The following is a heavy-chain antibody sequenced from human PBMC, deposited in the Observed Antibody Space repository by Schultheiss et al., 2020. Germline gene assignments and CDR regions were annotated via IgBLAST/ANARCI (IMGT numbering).Heavy chain of an antibody. CDR3: ARRGWITIFGVVITHNGMDV. J-gene: IGHJ6*02. CDR1: GGSISSYY. Sequence: SETLSLTCTVSGGSISSYYWSWIRQPPGKGLEWIGYIYYSGSTNYNPSLKSRVTISVDTSKNQFSLKLSSVTAADTAVYYCARRGWITIFGVVITHNGMDVWGQGTTVTVSS. D-gene: IGHD3-3*01. V-gene: IGHV4-59*08. CDR2: IYYSGST.